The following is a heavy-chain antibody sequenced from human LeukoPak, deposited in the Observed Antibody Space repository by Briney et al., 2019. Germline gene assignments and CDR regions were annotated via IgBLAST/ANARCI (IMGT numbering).Heavy chain of an antibody. CDR1: GYTFTSYY. CDR3: ARDYYGSGSYRSLNP. CDR2: INPSGGST. Sequence: ASVKVSCKASGYTFTSYYMHWVRQAPGQGLEWMGIINPSGGSTSYAQKFQGRVTMTRNTSTSTVYMELSSLRSEDTAVYYCARDYYGSGSYRSLNPWGQGTLVTVSS. J-gene: IGHJ5*02. V-gene: IGHV1-46*01. D-gene: IGHD3-10*01.